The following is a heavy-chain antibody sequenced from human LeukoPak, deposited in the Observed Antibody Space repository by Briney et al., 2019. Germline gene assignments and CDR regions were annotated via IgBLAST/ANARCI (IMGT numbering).Heavy chain of an antibody. D-gene: IGHD2-15*01. V-gene: IGHV4-34*01. J-gene: IGHJ6*03. Sequence: SETLSLTCTVSGDSISSYYWSWVRQPPGKGLEWIGEINHSGSTNYNPSLKSRVTISVDTSKNQFSLKLSSVTAADTAVYYCARAVTDIVVVVAATEFHYYYYMDVWGKGTSVTVSS. CDR1: GDSISSYY. CDR3: ARAVTDIVVVVAATEFHYYYYMDV. CDR2: INHSGST.